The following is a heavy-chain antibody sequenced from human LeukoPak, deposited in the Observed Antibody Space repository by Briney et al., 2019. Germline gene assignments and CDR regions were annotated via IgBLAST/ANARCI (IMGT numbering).Heavy chain of an antibody. CDR1: GDSFSSNSAA. Sequence: PSQTLSLTCAISGDSFSSNSAAWNWLRQSPSRGLEWLGRTYYRSKWYNDYAVSVKSRITINPDTSKNQFSLQLNSVTPEDTAVYYCARVIDSSSWPFFDYWGQGTLVTVSS. CDR2: TYYRSKWYN. J-gene: IGHJ4*02. D-gene: IGHD6-13*01. V-gene: IGHV6-1*01. CDR3: ARVIDSSSWPFFDY.